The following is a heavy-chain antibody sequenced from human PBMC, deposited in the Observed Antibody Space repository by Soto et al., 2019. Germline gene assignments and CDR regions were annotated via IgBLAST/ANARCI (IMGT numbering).Heavy chain of an antibody. D-gene: IGHD2-2*01. CDR1: GYTFTSYD. Sequence: ASVKVSCKASGYTFTSYDINWVRQATGQGLEWMGWMNPNSGNTGYAQKFQGRVTMTRNTSISTAYMELSSLRSEDTAVYYCARNPDIVVVPAAFHGMDVWGQGTTVTVS. CDR3: ARNPDIVVVPAAFHGMDV. CDR2: MNPNSGNT. V-gene: IGHV1-8*01. J-gene: IGHJ6*02.